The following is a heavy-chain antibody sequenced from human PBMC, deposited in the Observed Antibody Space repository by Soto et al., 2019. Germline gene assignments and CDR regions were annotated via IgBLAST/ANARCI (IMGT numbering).Heavy chain of an antibody. CDR2: IYYTGST. V-gene: IGHV4-30-4*01. CDR1: GGSISSGGYF. CDR3: ARDRGLRVRGTNYSWFDP. Sequence: QVQLQESGPGLVKPSQTLSLTCTVSGGSISSGGYFWTWIRQPPGKGLEWIGYIYYTGSTDYNPSLKSRVKISVDTSKNQFSLKLSSVTAADTAVYYCARDRGLRVRGTNYSWFDPWGQGTLVTVSS. J-gene: IGHJ5*02. D-gene: IGHD3-10*01.